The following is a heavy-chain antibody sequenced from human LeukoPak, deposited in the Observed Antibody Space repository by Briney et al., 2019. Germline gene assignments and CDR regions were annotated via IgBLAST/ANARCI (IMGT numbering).Heavy chain of an antibody. V-gene: IGHV3-49*04. CDR3: TRLPAPQWLNDY. CDR1: GFTFGDYA. D-gene: IGHD6-19*01. CDR2: IRSKAYGETT. J-gene: IGHJ4*02. Sequence: GGSLRLSCTASGFTFGDYAMRWVRQAPGKGLEWVGFIRSKAYGETTEYAASVKGRFTISRHGSKSIAYLQMYSLKTEDTAVDYCTRLPAPQWLNDYWGQGTLVTVSS.